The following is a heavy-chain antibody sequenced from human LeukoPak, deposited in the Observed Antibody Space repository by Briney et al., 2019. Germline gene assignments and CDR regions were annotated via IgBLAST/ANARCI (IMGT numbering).Heavy chain of an antibody. CDR3: AKDGTYGSAMGY. CDR2: ISYDGSNK. Sequence: GGSLRLSCAASGFTFSSYGMHWVRQAPGKGLEWVAVISYDGSNKYYADSVKGRFTISRDNSKNTLYLQMNSLRAEDTAVYYCAKDGTYGSAMGYWGQGTLVTVSS. J-gene: IGHJ4*02. CDR1: GFTFSSYG. V-gene: IGHV3-30*18. D-gene: IGHD3-10*01.